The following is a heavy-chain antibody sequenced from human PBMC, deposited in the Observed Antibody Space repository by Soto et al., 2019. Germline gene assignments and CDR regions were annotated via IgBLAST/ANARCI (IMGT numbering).Heavy chain of an antibody. CDR3: ARGGSGYVWFNEF. CDR2: IIPVFGST. D-gene: IGHD3-22*01. J-gene: IGHJ4*02. Sequence: QEQLVQSGAEVRKPGSSVRVSCKDSGGLFSSYAISWVRQSPGQGLEWMGGIIPVFGSTNYAQKFQDRLTITADENTNTAYIDLSSLKSDDTAIYYCARGGSGYVWFNEFWGQGTLVTVSS. CDR1: GGLFSSYA. V-gene: IGHV1-69*01.